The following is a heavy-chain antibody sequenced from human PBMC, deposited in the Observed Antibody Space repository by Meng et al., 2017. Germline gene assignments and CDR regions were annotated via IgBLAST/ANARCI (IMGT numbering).Heavy chain of an antibody. V-gene: IGHV7-4-1*02. Sequence: QVQLLQSGSDLKEPGASVKVSCKASGYTFSTNVMNWVRQAPGQGLEWMGWINTKTGKPTYAQGFTGRLAFSLDTSASTAFLQINSLKAEDTAVYYCARAHSSGWYSFFDYWGQGTLVTVSS. CDR1: GYTFSTNV. CDR2: INTKTGKP. D-gene: IGHD6-19*01. J-gene: IGHJ4*02. CDR3: ARAHSSGWYSFFDY.